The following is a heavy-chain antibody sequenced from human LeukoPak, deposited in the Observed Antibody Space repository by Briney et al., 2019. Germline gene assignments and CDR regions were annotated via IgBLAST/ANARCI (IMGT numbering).Heavy chain of an antibody. CDR1: GDSVSSNSAA. CDR3: ASSLIFLSEQPEDYFDY. Sequence: SQTLSLTCAISGDSVSSNSAAWNWIRQSPSRGLEWLGRTYYRSKWYNDYAVSVKSRITINPDTSKNQFSLQLNSVTPEDTAVYYCASSLIFLSEQPEDYFDYWGQGTLVTVSS. V-gene: IGHV6-1*01. CDR2: TYYRSKWYN. J-gene: IGHJ4*02. D-gene: IGHD1/OR15-1a*01.